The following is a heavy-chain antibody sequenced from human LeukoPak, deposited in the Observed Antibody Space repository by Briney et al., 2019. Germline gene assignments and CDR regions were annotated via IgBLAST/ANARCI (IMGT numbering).Heavy chain of an antibody. CDR1: GFTVSSNY. Sequence: GGSLRLSCAASGFTVSSNYMTWVRQAPGKGPEWVSVIYSGGTTYYADSVKGRFTISRDNSKNTLYLQMNSLRAEDTAMYYCARMGNSAFDFRGQGTMVTVSS. V-gene: IGHV3-53*01. J-gene: IGHJ3*01. CDR3: ARMGNSAFDF. CDR2: IYSGGTT. D-gene: IGHD1-1*01.